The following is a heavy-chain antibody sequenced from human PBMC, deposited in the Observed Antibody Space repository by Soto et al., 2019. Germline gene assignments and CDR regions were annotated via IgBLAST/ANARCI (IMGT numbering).Heavy chain of an antibody. CDR2: ISYDGSKK. CDR3: AKARVITFGGVVYAD. J-gene: IGHJ4*02. D-gene: IGHD3-16*01. CDR1: GFTFSTYG. Sequence: GGSLRLSCAASGFTFSTYGMHWVRQAPGKGLEWVAVISYDGSKKDYADSVKGRFTISRDNSESTLYLQMNSLRAEDTAVYYCAKARVITFGGVVYADWGQGTLVTVSS. V-gene: IGHV3-30*18.